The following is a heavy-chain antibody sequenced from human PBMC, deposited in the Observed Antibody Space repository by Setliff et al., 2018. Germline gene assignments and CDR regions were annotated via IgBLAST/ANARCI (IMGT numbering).Heavy chain of an antibody. J-gene: IGHJ4*02. CDR2: IYYSGRT. CDR1: GGSISSSGYY. CDR3: AKITGMVGATPYYFDY. Sequence: SETLSLTCTVSGGSISSSGYYWSWIRQPPGKGLEWIGNIYYSGRTYYNSSLKSRVTISVDTSKNQFSLKLTSVTAADTAVYYCAKITGMVGATPYYFDYWGQGTLVTVSS. V-gene: IGHV4-39*01. D-gene: IGHD1-26*01.